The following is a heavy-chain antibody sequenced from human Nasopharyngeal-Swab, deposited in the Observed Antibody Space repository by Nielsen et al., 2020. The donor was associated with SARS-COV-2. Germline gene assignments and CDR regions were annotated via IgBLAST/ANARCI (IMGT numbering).Heavy chain of an antibody. J-gene: IGHJ5*02. CDR3: ARRGGYCSGGSCYDWFDP. Sequence: GGSLRLSCAASGFTFSDYYMSWIRQAPGKGLEWVSSISSSSSYTNYVDSVKGRFTISRDNAKNSLYLQMNSLRAEDTAVYYCARRGGYCSGGSCYDWFDPWGQGTLVTVSS. CDR2: ISSSSSYT. D-gene: IGHD2-15*01. V-gene: IGHV3-11*06. CDR1: GFTFSDYY.